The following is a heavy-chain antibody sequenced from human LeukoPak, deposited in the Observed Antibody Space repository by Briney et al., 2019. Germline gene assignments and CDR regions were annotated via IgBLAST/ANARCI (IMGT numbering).Heavy chain of an antibody. J-gene: IGHJ6*04. Sequence: GGSLRLSWAASGFIFSSHGMNWVRQAPGKGLEWVSYISSSSSTIYYADSVKGRFTISRDNAKNSLYLQMNSLRAEDTAVYYCAELGITMIGGVWGKGTTVTISS. V-gene: IGHV3-48*04. CDR1: GFIFSSHG. CDR3: AELGITMIGGV. CDR2: ISSSSSTI. D-gene: IGHD3-10*02.